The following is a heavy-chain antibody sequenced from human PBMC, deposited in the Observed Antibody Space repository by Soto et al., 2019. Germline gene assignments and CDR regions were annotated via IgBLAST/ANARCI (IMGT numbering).Heavy chain of an antibody. V-gene: IGHV1-3*01. CDR3: ARGQYCSGGSCPAGGMDV. CDR2: INAGNGNT. Sequence: ASVKVSCKASGYTFTSYAMHWVRQAPGQRLGWMGWINAGNGNTKYSQKFQGRVTITRDTSASTAYMELSSLRSEDTAVYYCARGQYCSGGSCPAGGMDVWGQGTTVTVSS. J-gene: IGHJ6*02. D-gene: IGHD2-15*01. CDR1: GYTFTSYA.